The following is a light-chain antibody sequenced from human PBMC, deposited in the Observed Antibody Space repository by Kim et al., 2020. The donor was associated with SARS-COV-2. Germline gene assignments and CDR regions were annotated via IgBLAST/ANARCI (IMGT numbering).Light chain of an antibody. CDR2: GKN. Sequence: SSELTQDPAVSVALAQTDRIPCPRDRLPTSSASWYQQKPGQAPVLVIYGKNNRPSGIPDRFSGSSSGNTASLTITGAQAEDEADYYCNSRDSSGNHLVFG. CDR3: NSRDSSGNHLV. J-gene: IGLJ3*02. V-gene: IGLV3-19*01. CDR1: RLPTSS.